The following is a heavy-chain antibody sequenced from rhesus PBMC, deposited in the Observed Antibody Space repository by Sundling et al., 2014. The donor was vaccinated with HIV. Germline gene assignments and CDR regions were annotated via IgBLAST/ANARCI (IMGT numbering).Heavy chain of an antibody. V-gene: IGHV4-173*01. Sequence: QVQLQESGPGLLKPSETLSLTCAVSGGSITSNSWSWIRQPPGKGLEWVGRISGRGGNTDYNPSLKSRVTISTDTSKNQFSLKLNSVTAADTAVYYCAREGLELWIDYWGQGVLVTVSS. CDR3: AREGLELWIDY. CDR1: GGSITSNS. J-gene: IGHJ4*01. CDR2: ISGRGGNT. D-gene: IGHD1-1*01.